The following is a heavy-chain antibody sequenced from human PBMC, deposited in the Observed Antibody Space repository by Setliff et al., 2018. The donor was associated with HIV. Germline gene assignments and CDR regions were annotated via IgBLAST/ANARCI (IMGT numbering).Heavy chain of an antibody. Sequence: PGGSLRLSCGASGFSFSNYAMTWVRLAPGKGLEWVSSISSSGGATYYADPVKGRFTISRDNSKNTLYLQMNSLRAEDTAVYYCARLSTRAFDYWGQGTLVTVSS. J-gene: IGHJ4*02. CDR3: ARLSTRAFDY. V-gene: IGHV3-23*01. CDR2: ISSSGGAT. CDR1: GFSFSNYA.